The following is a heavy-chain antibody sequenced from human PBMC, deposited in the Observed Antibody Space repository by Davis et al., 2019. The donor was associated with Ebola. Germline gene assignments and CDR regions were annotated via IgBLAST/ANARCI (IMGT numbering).Heavy chain of an antibody. J-gene: IGHJ3*02. D-gene: IGHD5-24*01. CDR1: GFPFISYW. CDR2: IKQDGSEK. Sequence: PGGSLRLSCAAPGFPFISYWMSWVRQAPGKGLEWVANIKQDGSEKYYVDSVKGRFTISRDNAKNSLYLQMNSLRAEDTAVYYCARDITGRWLQLGNDAFDIWGQGTMVTVSS. CDR3: ARDITGRWLQLGNDAFDI. V-gene: IGHV3-7*03.